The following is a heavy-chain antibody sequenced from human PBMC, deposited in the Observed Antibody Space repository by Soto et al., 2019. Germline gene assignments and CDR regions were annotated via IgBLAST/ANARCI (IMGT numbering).Heavy chain of an antibody. J-gene: IGHJ6*02. CDR1: GGSISSYY. CDR3: ARHIIRRRYFDWLFHHYYYYGMDV. Sequence: SETLSLTCTVSGGSISSYYWSWIRQPPGKGLEWIGYIYYSGSTNYNPSLKSRVTISVDTSKNQFSLKLSSVTAADTAVYYCARHIIRRRYFDWLFHHYYYYGMDVWGQGTTVTVSS. D-gene: IGHD3-9*01. V-gene: IGHV4-59*08. CDR2: IYYSGST.